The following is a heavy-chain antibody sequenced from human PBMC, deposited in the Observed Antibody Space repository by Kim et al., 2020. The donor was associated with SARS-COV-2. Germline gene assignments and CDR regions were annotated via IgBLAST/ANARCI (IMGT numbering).Heavy chain of an antibody. CDR3: ARGGSSWYPHFDY. D-gene: IGHD6-13*01. J-gene: IGHJ4*02. Sequence: YADSVKGRFTISRDNAKNSLYLLMNSLRAEDTAVYYCARGGSSWYPHFDYWGQGTLVTVSS. V-gene: IGHV3-11*06.